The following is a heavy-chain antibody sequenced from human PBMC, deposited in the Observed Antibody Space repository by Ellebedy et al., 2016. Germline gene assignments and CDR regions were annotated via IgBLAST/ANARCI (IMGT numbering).Heavy chain of an antibody. CDR1: GGSISSSSYY. V-gene: IGHV4-39*01. CDR3: ASRGYSGYDGYYYGMDV. J-gene: IGHJ6*02. CDR2: IYYSGST. Sequence: SETLSLXXTVSGGSISSSSYYWGWIRQPPGKGLEWIGSIYYSGSTYYNPSLKSRVTISVDTSKNQFSLKLSSVTAADTAVYYCASRGYSGYDGYYYGMDVWGQGTTVTVSS. D-gene: IGHD5-12*01.